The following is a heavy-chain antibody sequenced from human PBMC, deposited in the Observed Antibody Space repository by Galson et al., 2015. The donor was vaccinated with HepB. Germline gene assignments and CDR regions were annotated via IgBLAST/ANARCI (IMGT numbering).Heavy chain of an antibody. CDR2: TYYRSKWYN. V-gene: IGHV6-1*01. D-gene: IGHD6-19*01. Sequence: CAISGDSVSSNSAAWNWVRQSPSRGLEWLGRTYYRSKWYNDYAVSVKSRITINPDTSKNQFSLQLNSVTPEDTAVYYCARSPGCSSGRYYYYGMDVWGQGTTVTVSS. CDR3: ARSPGCSSGRYYYYGMDV. J-gene: IGHJ6*02. CDR1: GDSVSSNSAA.